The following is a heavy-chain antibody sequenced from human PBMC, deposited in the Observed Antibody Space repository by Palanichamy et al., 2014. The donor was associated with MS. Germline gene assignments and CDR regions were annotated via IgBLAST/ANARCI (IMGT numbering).Heavy chain of an antibody. D-gene: IGHD2/OR15-2a*01. CDR3: ARGEYSIGDY. CDR2: IKPNSGGT. Sequence: VRQAPGQGLEWMGWIKPNSGGTKYAQSFQGRVTMTRDTSINTAYMELNVLRSDDTAVYFCARGEYSIGDYWGQGTLVIVSS. V-gene: IGHV1-2*02. J-gene: IGHJ4*02.